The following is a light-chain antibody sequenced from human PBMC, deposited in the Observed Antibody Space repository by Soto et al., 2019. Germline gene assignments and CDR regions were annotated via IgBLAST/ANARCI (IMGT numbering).Light chain of an antibody. Sequence: EIVLTQSPATLSLSPGERATLSCRASQSVSSYLAWYQQKPGQAPRLLIYDASNRATGIPARFSGSGSGTDFTLTISSLEPEDFAVYYCRQRNNWPTFGPGTRWIS. CDR2: DAS. J-gene: IGKJ3*01. CDR1: QSVSSY. V-gene: IGKV3-11*01. CDR3: RQRNNWPT.